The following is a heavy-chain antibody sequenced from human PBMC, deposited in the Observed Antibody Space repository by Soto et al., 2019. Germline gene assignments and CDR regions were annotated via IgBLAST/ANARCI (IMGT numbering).Heavy chain of an antibody. CDR1: GFTFSNYA. J-gene: IGHJ4*02. V-gene: IGHV3-23*01. CDR2: ISGSGDNT. D-gene: IGHD4-17*01. CDR3: ARDRYGDTLWGQDDFDY. Sequence: QSGGSLRLSCAASGFTFSNYAMSWVRQAPGKGLEWVSAISGSGDNTYYADSVKGRFTISRDNSKNTLYLQMNSLRAEETAVYYCARDRYGDTLWGQDDFDYWGQGTLVTVSS.